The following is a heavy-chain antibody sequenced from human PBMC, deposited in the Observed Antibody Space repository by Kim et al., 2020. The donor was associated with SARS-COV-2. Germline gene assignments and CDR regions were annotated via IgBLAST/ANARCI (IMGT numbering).Heavy chain of an antibody. V-gene: IGHV1-69*13. CDR1: GGTFSSYA. J-gene: IGHJ6*02. CDR3: ARAGCSSTSCPYYYYYGMDV. D-gene: IGHD2-2*01. Sequence: SVKVSCKASGGTFSSYAISWVRQAPGQGLEWMGGIIPIFGTANYAQKFQGRVTITADESTSTAYMELSSLRSEDTAVYYCARAGCSSTSCPYYYYYGMDVWGQGTTVTVSS. CDR2: IIPIFGTA.